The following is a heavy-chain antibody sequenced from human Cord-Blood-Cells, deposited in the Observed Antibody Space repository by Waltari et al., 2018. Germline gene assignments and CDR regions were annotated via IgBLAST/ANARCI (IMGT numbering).Heavy chain of an antibody. V-gene: IGHV1-2*02. CDR3: ARDSGSYFTSFDY. CDR2: INPNSGGT. CDR1: GYSFTGSY. D-gene: IGHD1-26*01. J-gene: IGHJ4*02. Sequence: QVQLAQSGAEVKKPGASVTVSCKASGYSFTGSYMHWVRQAPGQGLEWMGWINPNSGGTNYAQKFQGTVTMTRDTSISTAYMELSRLRSDDTAVYYCARDSGSYFTSFDYWGQGTLVTVSS.